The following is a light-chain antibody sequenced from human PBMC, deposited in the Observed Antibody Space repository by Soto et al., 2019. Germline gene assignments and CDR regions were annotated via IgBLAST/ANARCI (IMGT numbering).Light chain of an antibody. CDR3: SSYTTSSTLV. Sequence: QSALTQPASVSGSPGQSITISCTGTSSDVGPYNYVSWYQHHPGKAPKLLIYEVTKRPSGVSNRFSGSKSGNTASLTISGLQAEDEADYYSSSYTTSSTLVFGGGTKLTVL. V-gene: IGLV2-14*01. J-gene: IGLJ3*02. CDR1: SSDVGPYNY. CDR2: EVT.